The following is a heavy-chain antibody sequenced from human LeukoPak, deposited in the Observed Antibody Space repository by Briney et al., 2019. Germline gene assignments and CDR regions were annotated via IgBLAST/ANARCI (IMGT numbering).Heavy chain of an antibody. V-gene: IGHV1-3*01. CDR2: INAGNGNT. J-gene: IGHJ4*02. Sequence: ASVKVSCKASGYTFTSYGISWVRQAPGQRLEWMGWINAGNGNTKYSQKFQGRVTITRDTSASTAYMELSSLRSEDTAVYYCARDSSGWPRDVDYWGQGTLVTVSS. CDR3: ARDSSGWPRDVDY. D-gene: IGHD6-19*01. CDR1: GYTFTSYG.